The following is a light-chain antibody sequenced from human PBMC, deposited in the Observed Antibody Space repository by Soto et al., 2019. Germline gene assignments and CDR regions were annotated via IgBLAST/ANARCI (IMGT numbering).Light chain of an antibody. Sequence: EIDLTQSPGTLSLSPGERSTLSFSASQSLSSSQLSWYQQKPGQAPRLLIHDASSRATGISDRFTGSGSGTDFTLTITTLEPEAFGVYYCQQYGSSPRTFGMGAKGDLK. CDR2: DAS. CDR1: QSLSSSQ. CDR3: QQYGSSPRT. J-gene: IGKJ1*01. V-gene: IGKV3-20*01.